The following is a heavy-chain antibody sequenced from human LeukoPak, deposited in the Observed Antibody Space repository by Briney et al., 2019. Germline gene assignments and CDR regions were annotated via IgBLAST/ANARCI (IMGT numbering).Heavy chain of an antibody. CDR1: GYTFTSYY. CDR2: INPSGGST. CDR3: ARDRIGGATFGWFDP. Sequence: ASVKVSCTASGYTFTSYYMHWVRQAPGQGLEWMGIINPSGGSTSYAQKFQGRVTMTRDASTSTVYMELSSLRSEDTAVYYCARDRIGGATFGWFDPWGQGTLVTVSS. J-gene: IGHJ5*02. V-gene: IGHV1-46*01. D-gene: IGHD1-26*01.